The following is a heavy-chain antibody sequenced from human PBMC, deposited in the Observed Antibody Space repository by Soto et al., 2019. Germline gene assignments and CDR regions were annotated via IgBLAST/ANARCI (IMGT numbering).Heavy chain of an antibody. CDR1: GGTFSSYT. D-gene: IGHD4-17*01. J-gene: IGHJ5*02. CDR3: ARAPYGDYVPWFDP. V-gene: IGHV1-69*02. CDR2: IIPILGIA. Sequence: QVQLVQSGAEVKKPGSSVKVSCKASGGTFSSYTISWVRQAPGQGLEWMGRIIPILGIANYAQKFQGRVTXXAXKXXSTAYMELSSLRSEDTAVYYCARAPYGDYVPWFDPWGQGTLVTVSS.